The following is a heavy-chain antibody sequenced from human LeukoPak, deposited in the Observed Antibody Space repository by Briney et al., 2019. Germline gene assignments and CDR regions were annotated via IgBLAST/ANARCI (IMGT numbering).Heavy chain of an antibody. CDR2: IYYSGST. Sequence: SETLSLTCTVSGGSISSSSYYWGWIRQPPGTGLEWIGYIYYSGSTNYNPSLKSRVTISVDTSKNQFSLKLSSVTAADTAVYYCARISRGYSYAIDYWGQGTLVTVSS. CDR3: ARISRGYSYAIDY. CDR1: GGSISSSSYY. V-gene: IGHV4-61*05. D-gene: IGHD5-18*01. J-gene: IGHJ4*02.